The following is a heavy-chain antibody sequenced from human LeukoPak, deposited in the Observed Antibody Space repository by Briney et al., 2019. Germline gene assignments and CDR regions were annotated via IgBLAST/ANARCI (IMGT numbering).Heavy chain of an antibody. Sequence: PGGSLRLSCAASGFTFSSFSMIWVRQAPGKGLEWVSSISSNNRYIYYADSVKGRFTISRDNAKNSLYLQMNSLRAEDTAMYYCSRKRRDYYASGAYPYPFEYGGQGPRVPVSP. CDR1: GFTFSSFS. CDR3: SRKRRDYYASGAYPYPFEY. J-gene: IGHJ4*02. D-gene: IGHD3-10*01. CDR2: ISSNNRYI. V-gene: IGHV3-21*01.